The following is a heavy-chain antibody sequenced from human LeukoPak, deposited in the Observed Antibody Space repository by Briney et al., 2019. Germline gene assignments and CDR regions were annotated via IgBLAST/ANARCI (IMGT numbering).Heavy chain of an antibody. CDR1: GGSISSYY. Sequence: SETLSLTCTVSGGSISSYYWSWIRQPPGKGLEWIGYIYYSGSTNYNPSLKSRVTISVDTSKNQFSPKVTSLTAADTAVYYCARAPGTVAIDYWGQGTLVTVSS. D-gene: IGHD5-12*01. V-gene: IGHV4-59*12. CDR3: ARAPGTVAIDY. CDR2: IYYSGST. J-gene: IGHJ4*02.